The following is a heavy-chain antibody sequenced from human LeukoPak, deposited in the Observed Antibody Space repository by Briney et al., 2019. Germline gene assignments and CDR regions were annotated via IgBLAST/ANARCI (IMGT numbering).Heavy chain of an antibody. CDR2: IYYSGST. CDR3: ARGDDSSGYYYSDFFDY. Sequence: SETLSLTCTVSGGSIGSGGYYWSWIRQHPGKGLEWIGYIYYSGSTYYNPSLKSRVTISVDTSKNQFSLKLSSVTAADTAVYYCARGDDSSGYYYSDFFDYWGQGTLVTVSS. CDR1: GGSIGSGGYY. V-gene: IGHV4-31*03. D-gene: IGHD3-22*01. J-gene: IGHJ4*02.